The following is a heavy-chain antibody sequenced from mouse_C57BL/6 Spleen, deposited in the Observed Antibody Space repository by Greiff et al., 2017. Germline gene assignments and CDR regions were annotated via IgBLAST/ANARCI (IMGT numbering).Heavy chain of an antibody. D-gene: IGHD2-10*01. Sequence: VQLQESGAELVKPGASVKLSCTASGFTFKDYYMHWVKQRPEQGLEWIGRIDPEDGETKYAPKFQGKATITADTSSNTAYLQLSSLTSEDTAVYYCGRGGLLGRFDYWGQGTTLTVSA. J-gene: IGHJ2*01. V-gene: IGHV14-2*01. CDR1: GFTFKDYY. CDR2: IDPEDGET. CDR3: GRGGLLGRFDY.